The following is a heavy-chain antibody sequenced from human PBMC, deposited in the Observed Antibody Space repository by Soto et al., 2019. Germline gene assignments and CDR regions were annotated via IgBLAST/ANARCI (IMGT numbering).Heavy chain of an antibody. D-gene: IGHD3-10*01. CDR2: IDNAGTDS. Sequence: EVQLVESGGGLVQPGGSLRLSCAASGFTLSGRSMHWVGQAQGKGLVWVSGIDNAGTDSTYADSVKGRFTSSRDNAKNMLYLQMNSLRVEDTAVYYCARGWFGPDVWGKGTTVTVSS. CDR1: GFTLSGRS. CDR3: ARGWFGPDV. J-gene: IGHJ6*04. V-gene: IGHV3-74*01.